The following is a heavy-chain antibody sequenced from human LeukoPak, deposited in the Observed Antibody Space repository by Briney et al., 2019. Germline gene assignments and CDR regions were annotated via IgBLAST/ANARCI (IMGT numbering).Heavy chain of an antibody. Sequence: ASVKVSCKASGYTFTSYDINWVRQATGQGLEWMGWMNPNSGNTGYAQKFQGRVTMTRNTSISTAYMELSSLRSEDTAVYYCARARHPWISGTYWYYFDYWGQGTLVTVSS. CDR3: ARARHPWISGTYWYYFDY. CDR1: GYTFTSYD. D-gene: IGHD3-10*01. J-gene: IGHJ4*02. V-gene: IGHV1-8*01. CDR2: MNPNSGNT.